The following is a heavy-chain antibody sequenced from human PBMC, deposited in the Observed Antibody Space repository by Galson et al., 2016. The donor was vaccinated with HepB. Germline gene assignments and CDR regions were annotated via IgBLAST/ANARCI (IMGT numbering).Heavy chain of an antibody. CDR1: GFTFSSYA. D-gene: IGHD1-1*01. CDR3: VRFTWSTGAVGFDH. J-gene: IGHJ4*02. CDR2: ISGGST. Sequence: SLRLSCAASGFTFSSYAMTWVRQPPGKGLEWVSSISGGSTYYADSVKGRFTISRDPVKNTLYLQMNSLRAEDTAVYYCVRFTWSTGAVGFDHWGQGTLVTVSS. V-gene: IGHV3-23*01.